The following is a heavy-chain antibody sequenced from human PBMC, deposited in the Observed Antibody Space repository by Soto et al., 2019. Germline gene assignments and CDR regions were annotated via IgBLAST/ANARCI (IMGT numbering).Heavy chain of an antibody. V-gene: IGHV1-18*01. D-gene: IGHD3-3*01. J-gene: IGHJ6*02. Sequence: GASVKVSCKASGYTFTSYGISWVRQAPGQGLEWMGWISAYNGNTNYAQKLQGRVTMTTDTSTSTAYMELRSLRSDDTAVYYCARREKYYDFWSGYTETDVWGQGTTVTVSS. CDR3: ARREKYYDFWSGYTETDV. CDR2: ISAYNGNT. CDR1: GYTFTSYG.